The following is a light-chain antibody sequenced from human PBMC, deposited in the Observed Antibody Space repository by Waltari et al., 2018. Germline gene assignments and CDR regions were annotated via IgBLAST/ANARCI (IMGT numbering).Light chain of an antibody. V-gene: IGLV2-23*02. J-gene: IGLJ2*01. CDR1: SSVVGNYKR. Sequence: QSALPQPASVAGSPGQSITISCTGTSSVVGNYKRFDWYQQHPGKAPKLMIYAVSKRPSGVSDRFSGYKSGDMASLTISGLQPEDEAEYFCSSYAGSSKGVFGGGTKVTVL. CDR3: SSYAGSSKGV. CDR2: AVS.